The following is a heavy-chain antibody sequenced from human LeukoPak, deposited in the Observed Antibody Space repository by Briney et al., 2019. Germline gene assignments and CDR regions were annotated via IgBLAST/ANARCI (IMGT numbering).Heavy chain of an antibody. V-gene: IGHV1-2*02. CDR1: GYTFTGYY. J-gene: IGHJ4*02. CDR2: INPNSGGT. Sequence: ASVKVSCKASGYTFTGYYMHWVRQAPGQGLEWMGWINPNSGGTYYAQKFQGRVTMTSDTSISTAYMELSRLRFDDTAVYYCARSPDILTGENFDYWGQGTLVTVSS. D-gene: IGHD3-9*01. CDR3: ARSPDILTGENFDY.